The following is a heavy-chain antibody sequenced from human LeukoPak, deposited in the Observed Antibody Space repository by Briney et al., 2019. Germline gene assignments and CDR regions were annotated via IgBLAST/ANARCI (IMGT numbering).Heavy chain of an antibody. D-gene: IGHD4-17*01. CDR3: AKAVGTVTSSGYFDY. CDR1: GFTFSSYA. CDR2: ISGSGGST. J-gene: IGHJ4*02. Sequence: GGSLRPSCAASGFTFSSYAMSWVRQAPGKGLEWVSAISGSGGSTYYADSVKGRFTISRDNSKNTLYLQMNSLRAEDTAVYYCAKAVGTVTSSGYFDYWGQGTLVTVSS. V-gene: IGHV3-23*01.